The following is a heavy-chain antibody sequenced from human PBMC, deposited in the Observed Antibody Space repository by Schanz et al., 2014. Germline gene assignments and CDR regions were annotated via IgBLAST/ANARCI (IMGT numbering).Heavy chain of an antibody. Sequence: EVKKPGASXKVSCXXSGYIXXGYYLHXXXXXPGQGLEWMGWSNPNSGGTNYAQKFQGRVTVTSDTSVTXXXIELSRLTSDDTXXXXCARSIVAIGTVPDYALHIWGQGTLVTVPS. CDR3: ARSIVAIGTVPDYALHI. J-gene: IGHJ3*02. V-gene: IGHV1-2*02. CDR1: GYIXXGYY. D-gene: IGHD6-13*01. CDR2: SNPNSGGT.